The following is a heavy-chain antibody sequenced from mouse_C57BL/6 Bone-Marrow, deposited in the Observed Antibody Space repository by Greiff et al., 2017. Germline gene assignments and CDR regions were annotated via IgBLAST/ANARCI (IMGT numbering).Heavy chain of an antibody. J-gene: IGHJ3*01. CDR1: GFTFSDYY. CDR3: ARGYGPWFAY. CDR2: ISNGGGST. D-gene: IGHD2-10*02. Sequence: EVKLLESGGGLVQPGGSLKLSCAASGFTFSDYYMYWVRQTPEKRLEWVAYISNGGGSTYYPDTVKGRFTISRDNAKNTLYLQMSRLKSEDTAMXYCARGYGPWFAYWGQGTLVTVSA. V-gene: IGHV5-12*01.